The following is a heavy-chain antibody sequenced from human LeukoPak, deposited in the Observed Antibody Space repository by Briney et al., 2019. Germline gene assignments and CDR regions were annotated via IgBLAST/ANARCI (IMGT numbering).Heavy chain of an antibody. D-gene: IGHD2-21*02. CDR3: TTVIHCGGDCYPGYFDY. CDR1: GFTFSNAW. Sequence: GGSLRLSCAASGFTFSNAWMSWVRQAPGKGLEWVGRIKSKTDGGTTGYAAPVKGRFTISRDDSKNTLYLQMNSLKTEDTAVYYCTTVIHCGGDCYPGYFDYWGQGTLVTVSS. J-gene: IGHJ4*02. CDR2: IKSKTDGGTT. V-gene: IGHV3-15*01.